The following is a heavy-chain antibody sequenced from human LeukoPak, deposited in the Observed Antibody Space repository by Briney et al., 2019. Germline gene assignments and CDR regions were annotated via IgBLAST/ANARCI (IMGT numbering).Heavy chain of an antibody. CDR3: ARVGDRRDGYXLDY. Sequence: QSGGSLRLSCAASGFTVSSNYMSWVRQAPGKGLEWVSVIYSGGSTYYADSVKGRFTISRDNSKNTLYLQMNSLRAEDTAVYYCARVGDRRDGYXLDYWGQGTLVTVSS. V-gene: IGHV3-53*01. D-gene: IGHD5-24*01. J-gene: IGHJ4*02. CDR2: IYSGGST. CDR1: GFTVSSNY.